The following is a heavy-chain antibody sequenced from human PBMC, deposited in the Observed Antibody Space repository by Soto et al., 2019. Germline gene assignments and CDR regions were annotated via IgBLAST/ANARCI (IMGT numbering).Heavy chain of an antibody. V-gene: IGHV3-23*01. D-gene: IGHD3-10*01. CDR2: ISSTAGRTS. CDR3: AKGVLSFHYGMEV. CDR1: GFTVNTYR. J-gene: IGHJ6*02. Sequence: GGALRLACATSGFTVNTYRMTCVRQAPGKGLEWVSSISSTAGRTSSYADSVKGRFAISRDFSDNTVYLQMNNLRVDDTAVYFCAKGVLSFHYGMEVWGQGTTVTVSS.